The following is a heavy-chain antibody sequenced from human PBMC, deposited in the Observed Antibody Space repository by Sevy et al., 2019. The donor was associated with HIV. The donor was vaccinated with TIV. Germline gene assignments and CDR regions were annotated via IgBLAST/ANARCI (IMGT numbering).Heavy chain of an antibody. J-gene: IGHJ6*03. CDR1: GFTFSSYW. V-gene: IGHV3-7*03. D-gene: IGHD2-21*02. CDR2: IKQDGSGK. Sequence: GGSLRLSCAASGFTFSSYWMSWVRQAPGKGLEWVSNIKQDGSGKYYVESVKGRLTISRDNAKNLLYLQMNSLRAEATAVYYCARAKGTALGNYMDVWGKGTTVTVSS. CDR3: ARAKGTALGNYMDV.